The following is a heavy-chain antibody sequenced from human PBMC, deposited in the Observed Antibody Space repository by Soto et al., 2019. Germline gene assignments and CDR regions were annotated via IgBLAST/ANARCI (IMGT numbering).Heavy chain of an antibody. V-gene: IGHV1-2*02. D-gene: IGHD1-1*01. J-gene: IGHJ4*02. Sequence: ASVKVSCKSSGYAFTGYYIHWVRQAPGQGLEWMGWINPNSGDTNYARKFQGRVTLTGDTSISTAYMELNTLKSDDSALYYCVRDTGRSLASVRFDAWGQGTLVTVSS. CDR2: INPNSGDT. CDR3: VRDTGRSLASVRFDA. CDR1: GYAFTGYY.